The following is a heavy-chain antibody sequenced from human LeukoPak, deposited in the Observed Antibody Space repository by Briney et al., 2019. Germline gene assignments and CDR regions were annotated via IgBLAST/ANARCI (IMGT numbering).Heavy chain of an antibody. J-gene: IGHJ4*02. CDR2: ISWNSGSI. Sequence: PGGSLRLSCAASGFTFDDYAMHWVRQAPGKGLEWVSGISWNSGSIGYADSVKGRFTISRDNAKNSLYLQMNSLRAEDTALYYCAKDGKYGSGSYYPYWGQGTLVTVSS. CDR1: GFTFDDYA. D-gene: IGHD3-10*01. V-gene: IGHV3-9*01. CDR3: AKDGKYGSGSYYPY.